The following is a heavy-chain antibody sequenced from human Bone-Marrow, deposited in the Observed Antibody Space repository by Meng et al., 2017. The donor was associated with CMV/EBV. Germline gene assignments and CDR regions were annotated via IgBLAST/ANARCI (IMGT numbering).Heavy chain of an antibody. CDR1: GDSISSSSHY. Sequence: GSLRLSCSVSGDSISSSSHYWGWIRQPPGKGLEWIASIFYSGNTYYNPSLKSRVTISVDTSKNQFSLRLTSVTAADTAVYYCARHKGFESCFDYWGQGTLVTVSS. J-gene: IGHJ4*02. CDR2: IFYSGNT. V-gene: IGHV4-39*01. CDR3: ARHKGFESCFDY. D-gene: IGHD3-10*01.